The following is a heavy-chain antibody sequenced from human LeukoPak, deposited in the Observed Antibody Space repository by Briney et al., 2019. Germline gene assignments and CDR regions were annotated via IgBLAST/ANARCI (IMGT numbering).Heavy chain of an antibody. CDR3: AKDPRDGYNFDS. D-gene: IGHD5-24*01. V-gene: IGHV3-23*01. Sequence: GGSLRLSCAASGFTFSSYAMSWVRQAPGKGLEWVSTITGSGDRTYYADSVKGRFTISRDNSKNTLYLQMNSLRAEDTAVYYCAKDPRDGYNFDSWGRGTRVTVS. J-gene: IGHJ4*02. CDR1: GFTFSSYA. CDR2: ITGSGDRT.